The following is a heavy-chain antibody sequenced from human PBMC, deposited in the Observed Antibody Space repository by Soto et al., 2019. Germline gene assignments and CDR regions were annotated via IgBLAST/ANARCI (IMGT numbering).Heavy chain of an antibody. D-gene: IGHD2-8*01. CDR3: ARGGKYCTTGVCSFYGMAV. V-gene: IGHV1-18*01. CDR2: ISAYNGNT. CDR1: VYTFTSYG. J-gene: IGHJ6*02. Sequence: QVQLVQSGAELKKPGASGKVSCKASVYTFTSYGISWVRQAPGQGLEWMGWISAYNGNTNYAQKFQGSVTMTTDTSTSTASMELRSLRSDDTAVYYCARGGKYCTTGVCSFYGMAVWGQGTTVTVSS.